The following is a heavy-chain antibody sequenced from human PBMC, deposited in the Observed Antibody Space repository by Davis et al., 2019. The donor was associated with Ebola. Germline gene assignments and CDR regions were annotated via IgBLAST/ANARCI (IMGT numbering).Heavy chain of an antibody. V-gene: IGHV3-23*01. J-gene: IGHJ6*02. CDR2: ISGSGTGP. CDR1: GFTFRSYA. D-gene: IGHD4-17*01. CDR3: AKTTTGSTDYYFYGLDV. Sequence: GESLKISCAASGFTFRSYAMSWVRQAPGKGLEWVSAISGSGTGPYYADSVKGRFTVSRDNSKNTLYLQMNSLRAEDMAVYYCAKTTTGSTDYYFYGLDVWGQGTTVTVSS.